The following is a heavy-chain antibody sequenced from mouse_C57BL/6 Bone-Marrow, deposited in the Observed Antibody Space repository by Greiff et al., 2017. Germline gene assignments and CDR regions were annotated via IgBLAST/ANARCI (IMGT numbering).Heavy chain of an antibody. J-gene: IGHJ4*01. CDR1: GFTFSSYA. D-gene: IGHD2-4*01. CDR3: ARHYDYDVYAMDY. V-gene: IGHV5-4*03. Sequence: EVKLMESGGGLVKPGGSLKLSCAASGFTFSSYAMSWVRQTPEKRLEWVATISDGGSYTYYPDNVKGRFTISSDNAKNNLYLQMSHLKSEDTAMYYCARHYDYDVYAMDYWGQGTSVTVSS. CDR2: ISDGGSYT.